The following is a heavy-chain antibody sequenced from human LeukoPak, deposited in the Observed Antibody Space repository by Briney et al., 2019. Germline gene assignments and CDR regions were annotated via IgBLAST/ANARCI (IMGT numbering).Heavy chain of an antibody. CDR3: ARILLYDFWSGYSDY. J-gene: IGHJ4*02. Sequence: GASVKVSCKASGYTFTSYGISWVRQAPGQGLEWMGWISAYNGNTNYAQKPQGRVTMTTDTSTSTAYMELRSLRSDDTAVYYCARILLYDFWSGYSDYWGQGTLVTVSS. V-gene: IGHV1-18*01. CDR2: ISAYNGNT. D-gene: IGHD3-3*01. CDR1: GYTFTSYG.